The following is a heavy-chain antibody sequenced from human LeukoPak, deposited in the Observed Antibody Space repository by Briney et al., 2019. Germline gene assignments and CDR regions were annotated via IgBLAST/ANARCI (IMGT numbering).Heavy chain of an antibody. J-gene: IGHJ4*02. V-gene: IGHV1-46*01. Sequence: ASVKVSCKASGYTFTSYYMHWVRQAPGQGLEWMGIINPSGGSTSYAQKFQGRVTMTRDTSTSTVYMELSSLRSEDTAVYYCARHAGADYSSWNYFDYWGQGTLVTVSS. CDR2: INPSGGST. CDR3: ARHAGADYSSWNYFDY. CDR1: GYTFTSYY. D-gene: IGHD6-13*01.